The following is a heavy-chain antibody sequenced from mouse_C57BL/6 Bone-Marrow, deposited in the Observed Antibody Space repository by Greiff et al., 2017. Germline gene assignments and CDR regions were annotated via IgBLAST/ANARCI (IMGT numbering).Heavy chain of an antibody. J-gene: IGHJ1*03. Sequence: EVQLQQSGPGLVKPSQSLSLTCSVTGYSITSGYYWNWIRQFPGNKLEWMGYISYDGSNNYNPSLKNRISITRDKSKNQFFLKLNSVTTEDTATYYCAREGYFWYFDVWGTGTTVTVSS. CDR1: GYSITSGYY. CDR3: AREGYFWYFDV. CDR2: ISYDGSN. D-gene: IGHD3-1*01. V-gene: IGHV3-6*01.